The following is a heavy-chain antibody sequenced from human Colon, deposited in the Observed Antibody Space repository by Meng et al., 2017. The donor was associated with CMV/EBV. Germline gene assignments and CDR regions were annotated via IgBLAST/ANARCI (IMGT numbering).Heavy chain of an antibody. Sequence: ASVKVSCKASGYTFTGYYIHWVRQAPGQGLEWMGWISAYNGNTNYAQKLQGRVTMTTDTSTSTAYMELRSLRSDDTAVYYCARGVPAAPRAFDIWGQGTMVTVSS. D-gene: IGHD2-2*01. CDR3: ARGVPAAPRAFDI. CDR1: GYTFTGYY. J-gene: IGHJ3*02. V-gene: IGHV1-18*04. CDR2: ISAYNGNT.